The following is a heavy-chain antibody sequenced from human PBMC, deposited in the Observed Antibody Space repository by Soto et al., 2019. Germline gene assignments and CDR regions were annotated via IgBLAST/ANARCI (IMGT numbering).Heavy chain of an antibody. CDR1: GYTVTSYA. V-gene: IGHV1-3*01. CDR2: INAGNGNT. D-gene: IGHD3-22*01. J-gene: IGHJ6*02. Sequence: QVQLVQSGAEVKKPGASVKVSCKASGYTVTSYAMHWVRQAPGQRLEWMGWINAGNGNTKYSQKFQGRVTITRDTSASTAYMELSSLRSEDTAVYYCARVSYYYDSSSPLRVWGQGTTVTVSS. CDR3: ARVSYYYDSSSPLRV.